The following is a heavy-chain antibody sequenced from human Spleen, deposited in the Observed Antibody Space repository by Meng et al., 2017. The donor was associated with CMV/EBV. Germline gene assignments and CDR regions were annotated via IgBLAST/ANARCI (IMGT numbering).Heavy chain of an antibody. CDR2: ISGSGVRT. CDR1: GFSFSSYA. CDR3: AKGNVLRFLEWLLTPGYFDY. J-gene: IGHJ4*02. D-gene: IGHD3-3*01. V-gene: IGHV3-23*01. Sequence: GESLKISCAASGFSFSSYALSWVRQAPGKGLEWVSDISGSGVRTNYADSVKGRFTTSRDNSKNTVYLQMNSLRVEDTAVYYCAKGNVLRFLEWLLTPGYFDYWGQGTLVTVSS.